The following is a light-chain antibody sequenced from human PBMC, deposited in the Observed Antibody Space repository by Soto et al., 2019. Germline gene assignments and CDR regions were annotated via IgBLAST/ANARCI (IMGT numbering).Light chain of an antibody. CDR3: QQYDSNPFT. Sequence: DIQMTQSPSTLSASIGDRVTITCRASQNITTWLAWYQQKPGKAPKLLIYKASTLEIGVPSKFSGSGSGTEFTLTISSLQPDDFTTYYCQQYDSNPFTFGPGTKVDF. CDR2: KAS. J-gene: IGKJ3*01. V-gene: IGKV1-5*03. CDR1: QNITTW.